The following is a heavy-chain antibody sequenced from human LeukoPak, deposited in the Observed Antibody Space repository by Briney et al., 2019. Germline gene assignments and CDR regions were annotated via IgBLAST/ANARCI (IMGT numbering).Heavy chain of an antibody. D-gene: IGHD1-26*01. Sequence: SETLSLTCTVSGGSISSYYWSWIRQPPGKGLEWIGYIYYSGSTNYNPSLKSRVTISVDTSKNQFSLKLSSVTAADTAVYNCARVPLWFPGSYYYYYYMDVWGKGTTVTVSS. J-gene: IGHJ6*03. CDR3: ARVPLWFPGSYYYYYYMDV. V-gene: IGHV4-59*01. CDR1: GGSISSYY. CDR2: IYYSGST.